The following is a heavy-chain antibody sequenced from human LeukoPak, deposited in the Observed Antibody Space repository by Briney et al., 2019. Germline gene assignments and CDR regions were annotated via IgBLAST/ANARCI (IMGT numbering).Heavy chain of an antibody. D-gene: IGHD6-19*01. CDR2: ISTYNGDT. CDR3: ARDPSNTSGWYIYFDF. J-gene: IGHJ4*02. V-gene: IGHV1-18*01. CDR1: GYSFTHYA. Sequence: ASVKVSCKTSGYSFTHYAISWVRQAPGQGLEWMGWISTYNGDTKYARKLQGRFTMTSDTSTRTAYMELRSLTSDDTAVYYCARDPSNTSGWYIYFDFWGQGTLVTVSS.